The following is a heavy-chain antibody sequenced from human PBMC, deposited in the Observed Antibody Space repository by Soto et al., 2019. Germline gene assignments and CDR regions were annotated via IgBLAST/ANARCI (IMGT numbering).Heavy chain of an antibody. CDR1: GFTFDDYA. CDR3: AKGRDIVVVPAAVSFDY. Sequence: EVQLVESGGGLVQPGRSLRLSCAASGFTFDDYAMHWVRQAPGKGLEWVSGISWNSGSIGYADSVKGRFTISRDNAKNSLYLQMYSLRAEDTALYYCAKGRDIVVVPAAVSFDYWGQGTLVTVSS. V-gene: IGHV3-9*01. CDR2: ISWNSGSI. D-gene: IGHD2-2*01. J-gene: IGHJ4*02.